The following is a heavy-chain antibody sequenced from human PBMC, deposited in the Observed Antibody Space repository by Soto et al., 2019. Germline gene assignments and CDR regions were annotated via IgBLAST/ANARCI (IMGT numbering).Heavy chain of an antibody. V-gene: IGHV3-21*01. Sequence: GGSLRLSCAASGFTFSSYSRNWVRQAPGKGLEWVSSISSSSSYIYYADSVKGRFTISRDNAKNSLYLQMNSLRAEDTAVYYCARDGRRITMVRGVSDFDYWGQGTLVTVSS. CDR3: ARDGRRITMVRGVSDFDY. D-gene: IGHD3-10*01. CDR2: ISSSSSYI. J-gene: IGHJ4*02. CDR1: GFTFSSYS.